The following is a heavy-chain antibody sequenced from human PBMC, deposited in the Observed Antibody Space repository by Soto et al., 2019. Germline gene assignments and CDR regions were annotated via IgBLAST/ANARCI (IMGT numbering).Heavy chain of an antibody. CDR2: IYDNGIT. CDR1: GRSITSYY. Sequence: QVVLQESGPGLVKPSETLSLTCSVSGRSITSYYWSWVRQPPGKGLEWIGYIYDNGITSQNPSLKSRVTTSADTSQNQCSLKLTSVTGADTAVYYCARTYDSNGYANEFDSWGQGILVTVTS. CDR3: ARTYDSNGYANEFDS. J-gene: IGHJ4*02. V-gene: IGHV4-59*12. D-gene: IGHD3-22*01.